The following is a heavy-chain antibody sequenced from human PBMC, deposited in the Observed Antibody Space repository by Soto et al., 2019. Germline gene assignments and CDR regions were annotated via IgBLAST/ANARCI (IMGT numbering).Heavy chain of an antibody. CDR3: ARSQMATTGPYFDY. V-gene: IGHV4-31*03. J-gene: IGHJ4*02. CDR2: IYNSGNS. Sequence: KPSETLSLTCTVSGGSISSGGYYWTWIRQHPVRGLEWIGHIYNSGNSFYHPSLKSRLTISLDTSKNQFSLNLRSVTAADTAVYYCARSQMATTGPYFDYWGLGTLVTVSS. CDR1: GGSISSGGYY. D-gene: IGHD1-1*01.